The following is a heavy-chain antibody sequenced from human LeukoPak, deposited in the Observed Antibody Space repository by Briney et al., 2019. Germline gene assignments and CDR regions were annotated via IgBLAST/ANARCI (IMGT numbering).Heavy chain of an antibody. Sequence: SGGSLRLSCAASGFTFSSYWMSWVRQAPGKGLEWVANIKQDGSEKYYVDSVKGRFTISRDNAKNSLYLQMNSLRAEDTAVYYCARVHYDFWSGYSHFDYWGQGTLVTVSS. J-gene: IGHJ4*02. CDR3: ARVHYDFWSGYSHFDY. CDR2: IKQDGSEK. CDR1: GFTFSSYW. V-gene: IGHV3-7*01. D-gene: IGHD3-3*01.